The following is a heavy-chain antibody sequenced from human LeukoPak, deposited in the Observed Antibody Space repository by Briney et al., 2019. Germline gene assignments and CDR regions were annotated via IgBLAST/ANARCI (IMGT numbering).Heavy chain of an antibody. J-gene: IGHJ4*02. D-gene: IGHD6-19*01. CDR3: ARQVVAVAGTGYFDY. CDR1: GGSIRSSSYY. CDR2: IYYSGST. V-gene: IGHV4-39*01. Sequence: SETLSLTCTVSGGSIRSSSYYWGWIRQPPGKGLEWIGSIYYSGSTYYNASLKSRGTISVDTSENQFSLKLNSVTAADTAAYFCARQVVAVAGTGYFDYWGQGTLVTVSS.